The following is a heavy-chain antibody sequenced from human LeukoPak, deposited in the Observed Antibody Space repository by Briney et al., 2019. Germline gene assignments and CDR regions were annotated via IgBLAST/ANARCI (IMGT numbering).Heavy chain of an antibody. J-gene: IGHJ6*02. D-gene: IGHD3-16*01. Sequence: GGSLRLSCGASGITFSSYSMNWVRQAPGKGLEWVSYISSSGSTKYYADSVKGRFTISRDNARNSLYLQMNSLRAEDTAVYFCARGGGLDVWGQGATVTVSS. CDR1: GITFSSYS. CDR3: ARGGGLDV. CDR2: ISSSGSTK. V-gene: IGHV3-48*01.